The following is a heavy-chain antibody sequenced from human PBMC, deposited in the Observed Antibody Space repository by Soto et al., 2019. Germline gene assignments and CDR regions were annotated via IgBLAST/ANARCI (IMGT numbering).Heavy chain of an antibody. CDR3: ARDSVDPPRLIDY. CDR2: IFYHGGFT. CDR1: GDCIITGDFY. Sequence: PSETLSLTCTHPGDCIITGDFYWGWVRQAPGKGLEWIGSIFYHGGFTNYSPSLRSRVTMAIDASKNQFSLRLTSVSAAATAIYFCARDSVDPPRLIDYWGQGILVT. V-gene: IGHV4-39*07. D-gene: IGHD3-16*01. J-gene: IGHJ4*02.